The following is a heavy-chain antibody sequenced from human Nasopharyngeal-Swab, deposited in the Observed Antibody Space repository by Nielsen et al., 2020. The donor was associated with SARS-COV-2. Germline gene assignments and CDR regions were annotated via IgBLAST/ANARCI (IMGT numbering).Heavy chain of an antibody. V-gene: IGHV5-51*01. Sequence: KVSCKGSGYNVNSDWIGWVRQMPGKGPEWMGIIYPGDSDTRYSPSFQGQVTISADKSISTAYLQWSSLKASDTAMYYCARHSTTVTTVYYYGMDVWGQGTTVTVSS. CDR1: GYNVNSDW. CDR3: ARHSTTVTTVYYYGMDV. J-gene: IGHJ6*02. D-gene: IGHD4-17*01. CDR2: IYPGDSDT.